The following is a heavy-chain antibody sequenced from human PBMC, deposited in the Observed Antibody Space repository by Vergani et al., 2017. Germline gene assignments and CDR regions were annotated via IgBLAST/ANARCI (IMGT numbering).Heavy chain of an antibody. Sequence: QLQLQESGPGLVKPSETLSLTCTVSGGSISSSSYYWGWIRQHPGKGLEWIGYIYYSGSTYYNPSLKSRVTISVDTSKNQFSLKLSSVTAADTAVYYCVREARGMRAFDIWGQGTMVTVSS. D-gene: IGHD3-16*01. V-gene: IGHV4-31*06. J-gene: IGHJ3*02. CDR2: IYYSGST. CDR3: VREARGMRAFDI. CDR1: GGSISSSSYY.